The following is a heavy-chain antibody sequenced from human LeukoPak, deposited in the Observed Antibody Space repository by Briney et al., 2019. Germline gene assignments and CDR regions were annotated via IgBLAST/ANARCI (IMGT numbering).Heavy chain of an antibody. D-gene: IGHD3-3*01. CDR1: GGSISSYC. CDR3: ARQGYDFWSGYSKYYYYYMDV. CDR2: IYTSGST. Sequence: SETLSLTCTVSGGSISSYCWSWIRQPPGKGLEWIGYIYTSGSTNYNPSLKSRVTISVDTSKNQFSLKLSSVTAADTAVYYCARQGYDFWSGYSKYYYYYMDVWGKGTTVTVSS. J-gene: IGHJ6*03. V-gene: IGHV4-4*09.